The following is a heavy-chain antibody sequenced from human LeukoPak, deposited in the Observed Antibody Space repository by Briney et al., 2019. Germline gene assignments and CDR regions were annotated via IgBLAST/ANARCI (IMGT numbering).Heavy chain of an antibody. D-gene: IGHD7-27*01. V-gene: IGHV3-7*03. CDR1: GFTFSSHW. CDR2: INQGGNDR. J-gene: IGHJ4*02. Sequence: PGGSLRLSCAASGFTFSSHWMSWVRQAPGKGLEWVANINQGGNDRNYVDSVKGRFTISRDNSKNTLFLQMNSLRAEDTAVYYCAKDGGLWVSAHWGDSWGRGTLVTVSS. CDR3: AKDGGLWVSAHWGDS.